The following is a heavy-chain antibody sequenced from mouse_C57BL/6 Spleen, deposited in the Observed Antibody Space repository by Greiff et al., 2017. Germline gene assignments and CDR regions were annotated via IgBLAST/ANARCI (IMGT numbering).Heavy chain of an antibody. CDR3: ARSHYYGNYYAMDY. Sequence: QSCKASGYTFTSYWMHWVKQRPGRGLEWIGRIDPNSGGTKYNEKFKSKATLTVDKPSSTAYMQLSSLTSEDSAVYYCARSHYYGNYYAMDYWGQGTSVTVSS. CDR1: GYTFTSYW. J-gene: IGHJ4*01. V-gene: IGHV1-72*01. CDR2: IDPNSGGT. D-gene: IGHD1-2*01.